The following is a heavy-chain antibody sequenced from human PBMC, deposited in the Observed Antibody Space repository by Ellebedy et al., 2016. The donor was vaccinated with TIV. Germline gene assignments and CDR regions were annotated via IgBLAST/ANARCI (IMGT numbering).Heavy chain of an antibody. D-gene: IGHD6-19*01. J-gene: IGHJ6*02. CDR1: GFTVSSKY. Sequence: GESLKISCSAYGFTVSSKYMSWVRQAPGKGLEWVSVIYSGGSAYYADSVKGRFITSRDHSKNTLYLQMNILRAEDTAVYYCARDAIAVGENLYYGMDVWGQGTTVTVSS. V-gene: IGHV3-53*01. CDR3: ARDAIAVGENLYYGMDV. CDR2: IYSGGSA.